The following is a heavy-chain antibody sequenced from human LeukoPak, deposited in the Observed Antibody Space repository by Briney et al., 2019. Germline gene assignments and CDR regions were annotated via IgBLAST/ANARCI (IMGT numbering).Heavy chain of an antibody. CDR3: ARDLAPLLWFGEPREV. V-gene: IGHV3-53*01. CDR1: GFNVSKSY. CDR2: IYSAGTT. J-gene: IGHJ6*04. Sequence: GGSLRLSCAASGFNVSKSYLSWVRQAPGKGLEWVAVIYSAGTTFYADSVKGRFTISREKSTNTLYLQMNSLSAEDTAVYYCARDLAPLLWFGEPREVWGKGTTVTVSS. D-gene: IGHD3-10*01.